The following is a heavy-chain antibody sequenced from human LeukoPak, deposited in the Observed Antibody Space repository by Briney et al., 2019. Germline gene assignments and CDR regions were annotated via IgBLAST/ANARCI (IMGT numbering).Heavy chain of an antibody. Sequence: SETLSLTCTVSGGSISGYYWSWIRQPPGKGLEWIGFIYYSGSINYNPSLRNRLTISVDTSKNQFSLKLSSVTAADTAVFYCARGQRVYGSAGYFDYWGQGALVTVSS. J-gene: IGHJ4*02. CDR2: IYYSGSI. V-gene: IGHV4-59*01. CDR3: ARGQRVYGSAGYFDY. CDR1: GGSISGYY. D-gene: IGHD3-10*01.